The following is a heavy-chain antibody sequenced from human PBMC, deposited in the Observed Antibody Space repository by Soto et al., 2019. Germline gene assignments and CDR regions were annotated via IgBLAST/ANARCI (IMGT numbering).Heavy chain of an antibody. J-gene: IGHJ4*02. V-gene: IGHV3-23*01. CDR3: AKAPAHPYDFWSGYYLDYFDY. CDR1: GFTFSRYT. CDR2: ISGSGGST. D-gene: IGHD3-3*01. Sequence: GESLRIASPRSGFTFSRYTMSWVRQAQGKGLEWFSSISGSGGSTYYADSVKGRFTISRDNSKNTLYLQMNSLRAEDTAVYYCAKAPAHPYDFWSGYYLDYFDYWGQGTLVTVSS.